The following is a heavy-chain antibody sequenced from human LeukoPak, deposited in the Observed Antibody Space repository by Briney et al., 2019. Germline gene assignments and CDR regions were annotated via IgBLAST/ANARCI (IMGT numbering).Heavy chain of an antibody. CDR1: RFTFSSYW. CDR3: ARDGTRDGYNYEFDY. V-gene: IGHV3-74*01. Sequence: GGSLRLSCAASRFTFSSYWMHWVRQAPGKGLVWVSRINSDGSSTSYADSVKGRFTISRDNAKNTLYLQMNSLRAEDTAVYYCARDGTRDGYNYEFDYWGQGTLVTVSS. D-gene: IGHD5-24*01. CDR2: INSDGSST. J-gene: IGHJ4*02.